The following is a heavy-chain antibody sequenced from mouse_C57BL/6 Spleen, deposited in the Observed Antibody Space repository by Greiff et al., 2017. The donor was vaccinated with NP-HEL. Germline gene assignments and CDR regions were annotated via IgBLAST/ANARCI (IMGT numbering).Heavy chain of an antibody. CDR2: IYPGDGDT. Sequence: VQLQQSGAELVKPGASVKISCKASGYAFSSYWMNWVKQRPGKGLEWIGQIYPGDGDTNYNGKFKGKATLTADKSSSTAYMQRSSLTSEDSAVYVCARARILGLFDYWGQGTTLTVSS. CDR1: GYAFSSYW. CDR3: ARARILGLFDY. D-gene: IGHD3-1*01. J-gene: IGHJ2*01. V-gene: IGHV1-80*01.